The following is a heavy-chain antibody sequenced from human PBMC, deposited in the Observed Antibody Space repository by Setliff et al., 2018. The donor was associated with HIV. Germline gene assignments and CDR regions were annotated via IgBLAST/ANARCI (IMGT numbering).Heavy chain of an antibody. V-gene: IGHV4-34*01. Sequence: SETLSLTCAVYGGSFSDNYWSWIRQPPGQGLEWMGEINHSGSTNYNPSLKSRVTISVDTSKNKFSLKLISVTAADTAVSYCSRGLVSVGITEAGYYFAFWGQGTLVTVSS. CDR2: INHSGST. CDR3: SRGLVSVGITEAGYYFAF. D-gene: IGHD6-13*01. CDR1: GGSFSDNY. J-gene: IGHJ4*02.